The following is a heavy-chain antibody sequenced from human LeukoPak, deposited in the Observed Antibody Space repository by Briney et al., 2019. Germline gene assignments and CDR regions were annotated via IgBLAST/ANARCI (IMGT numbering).Heavy chain of an antibody. CDR2: MNPNSGNT. D-gene: IGHD1-26*01. CDR1: GYTFTSYD. Sequence: ASVKDSCKASGYTFTSYDINWVRQATGQGLEWMGWMNPNSGNTGYAQKFQGRVTITRNTSISTAYMELSSLRSEDTAVYYCARVSMGATKYFQHWGQGTLVIVSS. CDR3: ARVSMGATKYFQH. V-gene: IGHV1-8*03. J-gene: IGHJ1*01.